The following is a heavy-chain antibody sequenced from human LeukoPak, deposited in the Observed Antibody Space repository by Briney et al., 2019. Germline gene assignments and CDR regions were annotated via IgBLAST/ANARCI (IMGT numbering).Heavy chain of an antibody. V-gene: IGHV3-33*01. CDR2: IWYDGSNK. J-gene: IGHJ4*02. CDR1: GFTFSSYG. D-gene: IGHD3-10*01. Sequence: GRSLRLSCAAAGFTFSSYGRHRGRQAPGKGLEWVAVIWYDGSNKYYADSVKGRFTISRDNSKNTLYLQMNSLRAEDTAVYYCARDVRRFPDYWGQGTLVTVSS. CDR3: ARDVRRFPDY.